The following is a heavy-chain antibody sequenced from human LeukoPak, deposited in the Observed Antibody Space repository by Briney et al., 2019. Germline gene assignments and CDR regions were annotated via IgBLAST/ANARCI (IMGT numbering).Heavy chain of an antibody. V-gene: IGHV3-23*01. D-gene: IGHD6-13*01. J-gene: IGHJ6*02. CDR3: AKGIERYSSSWYVYYGMDV. CDR2: ISGSGGST. CDR1: GFTFSTYA. Sequence: GGSLRLSCAASGFTFSTYAMSWVRQAPGKGLEWLSAISGSGGSTYYADSVKGRFTISRDNSKNTLYLQMNSLRAEDTAVYYCAKGIERYSSSWYVYYGMDVWGQGTTVTVSS.